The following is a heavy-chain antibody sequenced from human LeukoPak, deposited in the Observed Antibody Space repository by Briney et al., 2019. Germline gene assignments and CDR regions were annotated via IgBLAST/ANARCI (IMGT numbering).Heavy chain of an antibody. CDR1: GGTFSSYA. V-gene: IGHV1-69*04. Sequence: ASVKVSCKASGGTFSSYAISWVRQAPGQGLEWMGRIIPILGIANYAQKFQGRVTITADKSTSTAYMELSSLRSEDTAVYYCARDLNSFITMVRGENWFDPWGQGTLVTVSS. CDR2: IIPILGIA. CDR3: ARDLNSFITMVRGENWFDP. J-gene: IGHJ5*02. D-gene: IGHD3-10*01.